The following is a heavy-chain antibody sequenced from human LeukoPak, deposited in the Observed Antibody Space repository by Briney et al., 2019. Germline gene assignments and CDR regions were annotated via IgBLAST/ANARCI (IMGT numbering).Heavy chain of an antibody. CDR3: ASLGYSYGYRDVDY. Sequence: SETLSLTCAVYGGSFSGYYWSWIRQPPGKGLEWIGEINHSGSTNYNPSLKSRVTISVDTSKNQFSLKLSSVTAADTAVYYCASLGYSYGYRDVDYWGQGTLVTVSS. D-gene: IGHD5-18*01. CDR2: INHSGST. J-gene: IGHJ4*02. CDR1: GGSFSGYY. V-gene: IGHV4-34*01.